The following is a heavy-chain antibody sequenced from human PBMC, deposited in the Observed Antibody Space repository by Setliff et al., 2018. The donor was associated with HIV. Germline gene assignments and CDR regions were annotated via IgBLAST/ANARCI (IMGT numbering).Heavy chain of an antibody. CDR1: GYTFSSYG. D-gene: IGHD3-10*01. CDR2: ISAYNGNT. J-gene: IGHJ6*02. Sequence: ASVKVSCKASGYTFSSYGISWVRQAPGQGVEWMGWISAYNGNTNYAQKLQGRVTMTTDTSTSTAYMELRSLRSDDTAVYYCARNYYGSGSYYSHGMDVWGQGTTVTVSS. V-gene: IGHV1-18*01. CDR3: ARNYYGSGSYYSHGMDV.